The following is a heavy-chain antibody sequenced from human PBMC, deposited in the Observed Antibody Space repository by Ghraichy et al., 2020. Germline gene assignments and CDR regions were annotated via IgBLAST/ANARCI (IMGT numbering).Heavy chain of an antibody. J-gene: IGHJ3*01. CDR3: ARGFGDYYGL. CDR1: GFTFSDYT. D-gene: IGHD3-10*01. Sequence: GGSLRLSCSAAGFTFSDYTMNWVRQTPGKGPEWVSSITGSSNLIYYTDSVKGRFTISRDNAKNSLYLEMNSLRAEDTALYYCARGFGDYYGLWGQGTMVTVSS. V-gene: IGHV3-21*01. CDR2: ITGSSNLI.